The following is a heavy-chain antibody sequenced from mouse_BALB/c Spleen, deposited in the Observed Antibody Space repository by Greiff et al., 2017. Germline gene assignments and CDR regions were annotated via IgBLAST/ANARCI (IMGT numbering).Heavy chain of an antibody. D-gene: IGHD2-2*01. CDR2: IWGDGST. CDR1: GFSLTGYG. Sequence: VQLQQSGPGLVAPSQSLSITCTVSGFSLTGYGVNWVRQPPGKGLEWLGMIWGDGSTDYNSALKSRLSISKDNSKSQVFLKMNSLQTDDTARYYCARAEGWLRYFDYWGQGTTLTVSS. CDR3: ARAEGWLRYFDY. V-gene: IGHV2-6-7*01. J-gene: IGHJ2*01.